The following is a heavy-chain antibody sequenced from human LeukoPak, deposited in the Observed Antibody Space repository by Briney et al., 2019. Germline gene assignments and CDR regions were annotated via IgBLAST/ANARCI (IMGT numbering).Heavy chain of an antibody. Sequence: PGGSLRLSCAASGFTFSSYSMNWVRQAPGKGLEWVSSISSSSSYIYYADSVKGRFTISRDNAKNSLYLQMNSLRAEDTAVYYCARDDLNTVVPAAKGPGYYYYMDVWGKGTTVAVSS. CDR3: ARDDLNTVVPAAKGPGYYYYMDV. J-gene: IGHJ6*03. V-gene: IGHV3-21*01. D-gene: IGHD2-2*01. CDR2: ISSSSSYI. CDR1: GFTFSSYS.